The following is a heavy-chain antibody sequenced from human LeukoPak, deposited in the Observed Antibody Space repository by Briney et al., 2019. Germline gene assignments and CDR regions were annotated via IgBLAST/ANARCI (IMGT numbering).Heavy chain of an antibody. CDR2: ISYDGSNK. Sequence: GGSLRLSCAASGFTFSSYAMHWVRQAPGKGLEWVAVISYDGSNKYYADSVKGRFTISRDNSKNTLYPQMNSLRAEDTAVYYCARGGPRGDYFDYWGQGTLVTVSS. CDR1: GFTFSSYA. CDR3: ARGGPRGDYFDY. V-gene: IGHV3-30*04. J-gene: IGHJ4*02. D-gene: IGHD3-10*01.